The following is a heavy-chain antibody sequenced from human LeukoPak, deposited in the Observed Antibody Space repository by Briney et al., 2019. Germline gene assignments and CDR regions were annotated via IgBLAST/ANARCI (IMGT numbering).Heavy chain of an antibody. Sequence: PSETLSLTCTVSGGSISSGRYWWSWIRQPAGKGLEWIGRTYTSGSTNYNPSLKSRVTISVDTSKNQFSLKLSSVTAADTAVYYCARDMPHYYDSSEDYFYYYYMDVWGKGTTVTVSS. CDR2: TYTSGST. D-gene: IGHD3-22*01. V-gene: IGHV4-61*02. CDR1: GGSISSGRYW. J-gene: IGHJ6*03. CDR3: ARDMPHYYDSSEDYFYYYYMDV.